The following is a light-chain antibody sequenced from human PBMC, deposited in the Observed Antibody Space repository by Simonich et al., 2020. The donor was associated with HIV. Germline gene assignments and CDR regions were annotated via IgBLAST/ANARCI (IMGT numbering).Light chain of an antibody. CDR1: QGVSSD. CDR2: GAS. J-gene: IGKJ1*01. V-gene: IGKV3-15*01. Sequence: EIVMTQSPATLSVSPGERATLSCRASQGVSSDLAWYQPKLGQAPRLLIYGASTRATGIPARFSGSGSGTEFTLTISSLQSEDFAVYYCQQYNNWPPGTFGQGTKVEIK. CDR3: QQYNNWPPGT.